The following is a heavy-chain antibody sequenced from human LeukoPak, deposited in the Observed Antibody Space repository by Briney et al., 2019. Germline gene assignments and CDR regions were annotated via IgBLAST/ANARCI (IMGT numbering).Heavy chain of an antibody. D-gene: IGHD6-19*01. CDR1: GFTFSTYA. Sequence: GGSLRLSCAASGFTFSTYAMTWVRQAPGKGLEWVSSISNSGGTRFYADSVKGRFTISRDNSKNTLYLQMNSLRAEDTAVYYCAKIIAVAATGYWGQGSLATVSS. CDR2: ISNSGGTR. J-gene: IGHJ4*02. CDR3: AKIIAVAATGY. V-gene: IGHV3-23*01.